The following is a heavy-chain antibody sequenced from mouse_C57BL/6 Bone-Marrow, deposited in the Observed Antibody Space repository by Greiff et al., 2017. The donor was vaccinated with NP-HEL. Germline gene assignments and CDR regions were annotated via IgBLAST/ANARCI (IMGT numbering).Heavy chain of an antibody. V-gene: IGHV1-80*01. CDR2: IYPGDGDT. J-gene: IGHJ1*03. D-gene: IGHD4-1*01. CDR1: GYAFSSYW. CDR3: ARDWEGYFDV. Sequence: QVTLKESGAELVKPGASVKISCKASGYAFSSYWMNWVKQRPGKGLEWIGQIYPGDGDTNYNGKFKGKATLTADKSSSTAYMQLSSLTSEDSAVYFCARDWEGYFDVWGTGTTVTVSS.